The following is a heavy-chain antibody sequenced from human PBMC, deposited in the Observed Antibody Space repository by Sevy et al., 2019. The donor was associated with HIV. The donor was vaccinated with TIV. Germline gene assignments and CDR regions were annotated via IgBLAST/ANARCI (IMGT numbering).Heavy chain of an antibody. CDR2: IRYDGSSK. J-gene: IGHJ4*02. V-gene: IGHV3-30*02. D-gene: IGHD3-10*01. CDR1: GFTFSSYG. Sequence: GGSLRLSCAASGFTFSSYGMHWVRQAPGKGLEWVALIRYDGSSKYYADSVKGRFTISRDNSKNTLYLQMNSLRAEDTAVYYCARAAYYYASRTENFDYWGQGTLVTVSS. CDR3: ARAAYYYASRTENFDY.